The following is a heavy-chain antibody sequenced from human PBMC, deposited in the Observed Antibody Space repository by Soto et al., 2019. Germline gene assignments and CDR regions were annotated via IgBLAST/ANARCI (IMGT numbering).Heavy chain of an antibody. CDR2: IYYSGST. CDR3: ARPRGGGLQYDFSY. D-gene: IGHD3-16*01. CDR1: GGSISSSSYY. Sequence: QLQLQESGPGLVKPSETLSLTCTVSGGSISSSSYYWGWIRQPPGKGLEWIGSIYYSGSTYYNPSLKSRVTISVDTSKNQFSLKLGSVTAADTAVYYCARPRGGGLQYDFSYWGQGTLVTVSS. J-gene: IGHJ4*02. V-gene: IGHV4-39*01.